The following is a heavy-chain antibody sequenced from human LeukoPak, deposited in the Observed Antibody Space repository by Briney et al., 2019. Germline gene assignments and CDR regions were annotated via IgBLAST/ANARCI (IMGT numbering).Heavy chain of an antibody. D-gene: IGHD1-26*01. CDR3: ATRSPLVNAIL. Sequence: SETLSLTCFVSTGSISTGNWCTWVRQPPGKGLEWIGEIYHTGTTNYNASLESRVNISIDESNNRFSLNLRSLTAADTAIYYCATRSPLVNAILWGQGTLVTVSS. J-gene: IGHJ4*02. CDR2: IYHTGTT. CDR1: TGSISTGNW. V-gene: IGHV4/OR15-8*02.